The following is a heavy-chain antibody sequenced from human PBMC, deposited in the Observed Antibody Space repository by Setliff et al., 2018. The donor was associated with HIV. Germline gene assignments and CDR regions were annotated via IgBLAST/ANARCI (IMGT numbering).Heavy chain of an antibody. CDR2: INSDGSST. CDR1: GFTFSSYW. D-gene: IGHD3-10*01. J-gene: IGHJ4*02. CDR3: ARDQVANYYGSGIDY. Sequence: PGGSLRLSCVASGFTFSSYWMHWVRQAPGKGLVWVSRINSDGSSTSYADSVKGRFTISRDNSKNTLYLQMNSLRAEDTAVYYCARDQVANYYGSGIDYWGQGTLVTVSS. V-gene: IGHV3-74*01.